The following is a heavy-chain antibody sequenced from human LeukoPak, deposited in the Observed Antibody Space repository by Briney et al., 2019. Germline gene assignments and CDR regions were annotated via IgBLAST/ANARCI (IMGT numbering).Heavy chain of an antibody. Sequence: ASVKISCKASGYTFTSYYMHWVRQAPGRGLEWMGIINPSGGSTSYAQKFEGRVTMTRDTSTSTVYMELSSLRSEDTAVYYCARETRLGGLRYFDYWGQGTLVTVSS. CDR3: ARETRLGGLRYFDY. CDR2: INPSGGST. V-gene: IGHV1-46*01. CDR1: GYTFTSYY. J-gene: IGHJ4*02. D-gene: IGHD5-12*01.